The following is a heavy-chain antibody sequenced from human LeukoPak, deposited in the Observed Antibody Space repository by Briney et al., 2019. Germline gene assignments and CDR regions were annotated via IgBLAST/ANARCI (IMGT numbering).Heavy chain of an antibody. Sequence: PGGSLRLSCAASGFTFSSYSMKWVRQAPGMGLEWVAVISYDGSNKYYADSVKGRLTISRDNSKNTLYVQMNSLRAEDTAVYYCARGRRYSSSWYGTFDYWGQGTLVTVSA. D-gene: IGHD6-13*01. CDR1: GFTFSSYS. CDR3: ARGRRYSSSWYGTFDY. CDR2: ISYDGSNK. V-gene: IGHV3-30*03. J-gene: IGHJ4*02.